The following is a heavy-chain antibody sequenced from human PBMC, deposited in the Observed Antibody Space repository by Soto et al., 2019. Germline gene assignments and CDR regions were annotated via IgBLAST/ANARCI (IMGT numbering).Heavy chain of an antibody. CDR1: GGSLSSHY. CDR2: IYYSRNT. Sequence: PSETLSLTCSVSGGSLSSHYWSWIRQPPGKRLEWIGYIYYSRNTNYNPSLKSRVTISEDTSKNQFSLRLSSVTVADTAVYYCARQAYNYQSDSWRQATLVTV. CDR3: ARQAYNYQSDS. J-gene: IGHJ5*02. V-gene: IGHV4-59*08. D-gene: IGHD2-21*01.